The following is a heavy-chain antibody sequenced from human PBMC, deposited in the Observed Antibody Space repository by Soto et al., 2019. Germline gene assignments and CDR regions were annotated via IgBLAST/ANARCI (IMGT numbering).Heavy chain of an antibody. Sequence: SETLSLTCTVPGSSISPYYWSWLRQTPGKGLEWLGDVYRSGSTNYNPSLRMRLTISVDPSKNQFSLKLNSVTAQDTAVYYCARHRYPTQSNGVVTPFEAFDIWGRGTLVTVSS. CDR1: GSSISPYY. CDR2: VYRSGST. J-gene: IGHJ3*02. CDR3: ARHRYPTQSNGVVTPFEAFDI. V-gene: IGHV4-59*01. D-gene: IGHD2-21*02.